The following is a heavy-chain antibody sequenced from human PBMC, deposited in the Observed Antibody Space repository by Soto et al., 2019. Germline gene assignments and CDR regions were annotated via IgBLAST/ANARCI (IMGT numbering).Heavy chain of an antibody. D-gene: IGHD1-26*01. CDR1: GYTFTSYG. V-gene: IGHV1-18*01. CDR2: ISAYNGNT. CDR3: ARDFYGPVGAHTFNDA. Sequence: GASVKVSCKSSGYTFTSYGISWVRQAPGQGLEWMGWISAYNGNTNYAQKLQGRVTMTTDTSTSTAYMELRSLRSDDTAVYYCARDFYGPVGAHTFNDAWGQGTLVTVSA. J-gene: IGHJ5*02.